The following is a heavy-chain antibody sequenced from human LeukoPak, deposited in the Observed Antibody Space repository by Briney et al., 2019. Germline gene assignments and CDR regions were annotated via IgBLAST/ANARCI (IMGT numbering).Heavy chain of an antibody. J-gene: IGHJ4*02. Sequence: PGGSLRLSCAASGFIFSSYEMNWVRQAPGKGLEWISYINSDGDTIYYADSVKGRFTISRDNAKNSLSLQMNSLRAEDTAVYYCARGGSTCYYWGQGTLVTVSS. CDR2: INSDGDTI. CDR3: ARGGSTCYY. D-gene: IGHD5/OR15-5a*01. CDR1: GFIFSSYE. V-gene: IGHV3-48*03.